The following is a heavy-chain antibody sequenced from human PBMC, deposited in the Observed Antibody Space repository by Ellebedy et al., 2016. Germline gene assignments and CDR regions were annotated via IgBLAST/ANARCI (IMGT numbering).Heavy chain of an antibody. D-gene: IGHD2-15*01. CDR3: ARGGGYCSGGSGYRVGTSLDY. Sequence: SETLSLTCAVYGGSFSGYYWSWIRQPPGKGLEWIGEINHSGSTNYNPSLKSRVTISVDTSKNQFSLKLSSMTAADTAVYYCARGGGYCSGGSGYRVGTSLDYWGQGTLVTVSS. J-gene: IGHJ4*02. CDR1: GGSFSGYY. V-gene: IGHV4-34*01. CDR2: INHSGST.